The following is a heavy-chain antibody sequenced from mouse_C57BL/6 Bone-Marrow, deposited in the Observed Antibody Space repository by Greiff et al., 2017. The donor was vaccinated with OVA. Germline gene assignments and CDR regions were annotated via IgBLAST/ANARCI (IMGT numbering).Heavy chain of an antibody. J-gene: IGHJ1*03. CDR2: IYPRAGST. CDR3: ARGYYGSSFYWYFDV. CDR1: GYTFTSYD. Sequence: QVQLQQSGPELVKPGASVKLSCKASGYTFTSYDINWVKQRPGQGLEWIGWIYPRAGSTKYNEKFKGKATLTVDTSSSTAYMELHSLTSEDSAVYFCARGYYGSSFYWYFDVWGTGTTVTVSS. D-gene: IGHD1-1*01. V-gene: IGHV1-85*01.